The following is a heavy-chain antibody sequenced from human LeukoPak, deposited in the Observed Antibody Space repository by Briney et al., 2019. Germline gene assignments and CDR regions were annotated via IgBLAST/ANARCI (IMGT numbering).Heavy chain of an antibody. CDR3: ARNGASSGWYRRDYYYYMDV. CDR2: IIPIFGTA. J-gene: IGHJ6*03. CDR1: GGTFSSYA. V-gene: IGHV1-69*06. D-gene: IGHD6-19*01. Sequence: SVKVSCKASGGTFSSYAISWVRQAPGQGLEWMGGIIPIFGTANYAQKFQGRVTITADKSTSTAYMELSSLRSEDTAVYYCARNGASSGWYRRDYYYYMDVWGKGTTVTVSS.